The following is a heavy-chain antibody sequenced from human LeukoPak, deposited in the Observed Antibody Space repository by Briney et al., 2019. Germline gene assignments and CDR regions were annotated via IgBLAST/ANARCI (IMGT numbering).Heavy chain of an antibody. CDR3: AKVGAYSYGPDY. CDR1: GFTFSSYG. V-gene: IGHV3-30*02. CDR2: IRFDGSNK. J-gene: IGHJ4*02. D-gene: IGHD5-18*01. Sequence: PGGSLRLSCAASGFTFSSYGMHWVRQTPGKGLEGVTFIRFDGSNKYYAESVKGGFTISRENAKNTLNLQMNSLRAEATRVYYCAKVGAYSYGPDYWGQGTLVTVSS.